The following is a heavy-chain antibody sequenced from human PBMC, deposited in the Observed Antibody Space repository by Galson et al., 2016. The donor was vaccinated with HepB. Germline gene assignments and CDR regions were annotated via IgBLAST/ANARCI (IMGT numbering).Heavy chain of an antibody. CDR3: TTGWYDYDTTDYYINYYYYGMDV. V-gene: IGHV3-15*01. Sequence: SLRLSCAASGFTFNNAWMSWVRQAPGKGLEWIGRIKSRKDGGTTDYAAPVKGRFTISRDDSKKTLYVQMNSLKTEDTAVYWGTTGWYDYDTTDYYINYYYYGMDVWGQGTTVIVSS. CDR1: GFTFNNAW. D-gene: IGHD3-22*01. CDR2: IKSRKDGGTT. J-gene: IGHJ6*02.